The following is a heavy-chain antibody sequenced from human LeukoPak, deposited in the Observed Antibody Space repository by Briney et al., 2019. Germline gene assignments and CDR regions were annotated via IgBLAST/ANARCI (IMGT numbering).Heavy chain of an antibody. V-gene: IGHV4-31*03. CDR2: IYYSGST. Sequence: SETLSLTCTVSGGSISSGGYYWSWIRQHPGKGLEWIGYIYYSGSTYYNPSLKSRVTISVDTSKNQFSLKLSSVTAADTAVYYCAREGEPAEDAFDIWGQGTMVTVSS. D-gene: IGHD1-14*01. CDR3: AREGEPAEDAFDI. CDR1: GGSISSGGYY. J-gene: IGHJ3*02.